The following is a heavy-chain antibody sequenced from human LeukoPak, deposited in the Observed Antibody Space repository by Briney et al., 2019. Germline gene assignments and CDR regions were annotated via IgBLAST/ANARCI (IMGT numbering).Heavy chain of an antibody. CDR2: ISWNSGSI. CDR1: GFTFYDYA. V-gene: IGHV3-9*01. D-gene: IGHD6-13*01. Sequence: PGGSLRLSCAASGFTFYDYAMHWVRHAPGKGLEWVSGISWNSGSIVYADSVKGRFTISRDNAKNTLYLQMNSLRAEDTAVYYCARDGRATGYSSSWYPDWGQGTLVTVSS. J-gene: IGHJ4*02. CDR3: ARDGRATGYSSSWYPD.